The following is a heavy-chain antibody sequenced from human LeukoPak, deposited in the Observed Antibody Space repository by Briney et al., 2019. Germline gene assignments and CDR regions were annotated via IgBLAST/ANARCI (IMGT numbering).Heavy chain of an antibody. CDR3: ARDLYSYGHFDY. V-gene: IGHV3-30-3*01. Sequence: GGSLRLSCAASGFTFSNYAMHWVRQAPGKGLEWVAAISYDGSNKYYADSVKGRFTISRDNSKNTLYLQMNSLRAEDTAVYYCARDLYSYGHFDYWGQGTLVTVSS. J-gene: IGHJ4*02. CDR1: GFTFSNYA. CDR2: ISYDGSNK. D-gene: IGHD5-18*01.